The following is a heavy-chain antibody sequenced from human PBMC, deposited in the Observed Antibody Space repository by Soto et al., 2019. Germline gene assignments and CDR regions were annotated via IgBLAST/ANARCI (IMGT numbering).Heavy chain of an antibody. CDR3: ARDRWVGVPDYFDS. CDR2: ISHDGNNQ. V-gene: IGHV3-30-3*01. CDR1: GFTFGSYA. D-gene: IGHD1-26*01. Sequence: QVQLVESGGGVVQPGRSLRLSCAASGFTFGSYAMHWVRQAPGKGLEWVAVISHDGNNQYYADSVKGRFTTSGDNSKNTLFLQRGIWRPDDTAVYYCARDRWVGVPDYFDSWGQGTLVTVSS. J-gene: IGHJ4*02.